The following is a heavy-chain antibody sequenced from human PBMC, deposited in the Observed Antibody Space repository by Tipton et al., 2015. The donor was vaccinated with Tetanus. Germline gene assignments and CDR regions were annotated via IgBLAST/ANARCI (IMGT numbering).Heavy chain of an antibody. V-gene: IGHV4-59*11. D-gene: IGHD3-3*01. Sequence: TLSLTCTVSGGPISTHHWNWIRQSPGKGLEWIGYIDYFGSTKYNPSLKSRVAMSVDTSKNQLSLRLNSVTSADTAVYYCARTSGYMYSDCWGQGTLVTVSS. CDR3: ARTSGYMYSDC. CDR2: IDYFGST. J-gene: IGHJ4*02. CDR1: GGPISTHH.